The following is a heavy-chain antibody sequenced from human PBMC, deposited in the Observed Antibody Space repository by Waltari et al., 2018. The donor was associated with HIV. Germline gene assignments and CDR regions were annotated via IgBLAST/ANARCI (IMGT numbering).Heavy chain of an antibody. V-gene: IGHV4-39*07. Sequence: QLQLQESGPGLVKPSETLSLTCTVSGGSISSSSYYWGWIRQPPGKGLEWIGSIYYSGSTYYNPSLKSRVTISVDTSKNQFSLKLSSVTAADTAVYYCARDWAWNYGWFDPWGQGTLVTVSS. CDR1: GGSISSSSYY. CDR3: ARDWAWNYGWFDP. CDR2: IYYSGST. J-gene: IGHJ5*02. D-gene: IGHD1-7*01.